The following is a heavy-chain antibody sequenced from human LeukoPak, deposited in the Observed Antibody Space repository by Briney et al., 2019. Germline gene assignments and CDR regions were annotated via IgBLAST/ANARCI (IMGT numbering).Heavy chain of an antibody. CDR3: ARLGAGGTTSRLYDSSGPFDY. D-gene: IGHD3-22*01. Sequence: SETLSLTCTVSGGSISSYYWSWIRQPAGKGLEWIGRIYTSGSTNYNPSLKSRVTMSVDTSKNQFSLKLSSVTAADTAVYYCARLGAGGTTSRLYDSSGPFDYWGQGTLVTVSS. J-gene: IGHJ4*02. CDR1: GGSISSYY. V-gene: IGHV4-4*07. CDR2: IYTSGST.